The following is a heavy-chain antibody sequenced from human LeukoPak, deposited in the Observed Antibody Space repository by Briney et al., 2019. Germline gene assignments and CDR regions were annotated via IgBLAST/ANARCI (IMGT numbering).Heavy chain of an antibody. J-gene: IGHJ4*02. CDR3: ATWDSGRYSQIDN. V-gene: IGHV4-39*01. Sequence: SGTLSLTCTVSGVPVSSSSYYWGWVRQSPEKGLECIGTIYYAGYTYYNPSLESRLTISVDTSKNQLSLKLRSVTAGDTAVYYCATWDSGRYSQIDNWGQGTLVTVSS. CDR2: IYYAGYT. CDR1: GVPVSSSSYY. D-gene: IGHD1-26*01.